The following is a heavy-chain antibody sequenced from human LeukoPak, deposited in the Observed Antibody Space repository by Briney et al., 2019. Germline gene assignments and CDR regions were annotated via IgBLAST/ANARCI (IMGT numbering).Heavy chain of an antibody. CDR3: AKRTVTTRLDFDY. V-gene: IGHV3-23*01. CDR2: ISNDGGST. J-gene: IGHJ4*02. CDR1: GFTFRSYA. Sequence: PGGSLRLSCAASGFTFRSYAMSWVRQAPGKGLEWLSAISNDGGSTYYADSVKGRFTISRDNSKNTLYLQMNSLRAEDTALYYCAKRTVTTRLDFDYWGQGTLVTVSS. D-gene: IGHD4-17*01.